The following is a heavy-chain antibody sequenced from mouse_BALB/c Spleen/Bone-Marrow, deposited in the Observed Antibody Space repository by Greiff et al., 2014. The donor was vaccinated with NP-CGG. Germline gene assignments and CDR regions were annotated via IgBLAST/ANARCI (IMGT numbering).Heavy chain of an antibody. J-gene: IGHJ4*01. CDR2: IYPGNLNT. Sequence: QVQLQQSGPELVKPGASARISCKASGYTFTAYYIHWVKQRPGQGLEWIGWIYPGNLNTKYNEKFKGKATLTADKSSSTAYMQLSSLTSEDSAVYFCTRDAMDYWGQGTSVTVSS. V-gene: IGHV1S56*01. CDR1: GYTFTAYY. CDR3: TRDAMDY.